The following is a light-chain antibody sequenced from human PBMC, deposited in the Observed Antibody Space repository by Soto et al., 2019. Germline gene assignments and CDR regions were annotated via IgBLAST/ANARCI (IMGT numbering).Light chain of an antibody. CDR2: DAS. Sequence: TQSPSTLSEYVGDRVTITCQASQDINIYLNWYQQKPGKAPNLLIYDASNLEIGVPSRFSGSGSGTHFTFTISSLQTEDIVAYYCQQYDSHPFTFGRGTRVEIK. V-gene: IGKV1-33*01. J-gene: IGKJ5*01. CDR3: QQYDSHPFT. CDR1: QDINIY.